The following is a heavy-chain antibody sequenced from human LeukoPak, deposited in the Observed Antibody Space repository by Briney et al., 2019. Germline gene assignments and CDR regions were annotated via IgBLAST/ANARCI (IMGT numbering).Heavy chain of an antibody. CDR3: VKDNPVCHS. CDR1: GFTFSTYW. Sequence: GGSLRLSCAASGFTFSTYWMSWVRQAPGKGLEWVAFLRFDESDKFYGDSVKGRFTISRDISKNTLFLQMNGLRVEDTAVYYCVKDNPVCHSWGQGTLVTVSS. J-gene: IGHJ4*02. D-gene: IGHD3-16*01. V-gene: IGHV3-30*02. CDR2: LRFDESDK.